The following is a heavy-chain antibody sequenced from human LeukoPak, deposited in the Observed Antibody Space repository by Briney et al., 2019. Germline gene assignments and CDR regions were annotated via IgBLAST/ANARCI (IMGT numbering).Heavy chain of an antibody. CDR2: IYYSGST. Sequence: PSETLSLTCAVYGGSFSGYYWSWIRQPPGKGLEWIGYIYYSGSTNYNPSLKSRVTISVDTSKNQFSLKLSSVTAADTAVYYCARVVVVPAVTFDPWGQGTLVTVSS. CDR1: GGSFSGYY. V-gene: IGHV4-59*01. D-gene: IGHD2-2*01. J-gene: IGHJ5*02. CDR3: ARVVVVPAVTFDP.